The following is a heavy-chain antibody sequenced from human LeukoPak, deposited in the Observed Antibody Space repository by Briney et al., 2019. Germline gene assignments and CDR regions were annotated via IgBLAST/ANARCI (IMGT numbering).Heavy chain of an antibody. Sequence: SQTLSLTCTVSGGSIGSGDYYWSWIRQPPGKGLEWIGYIYHSGSTYYNPSLKSRVTISVDRSKNQFSLKLSSVTAADTAVYYCARESPRYCSSTSCYTGYWGQGTLVTVSS. V-gene: IGHV4-30-2*01. D-gene: IGHD2-2*02. CDR2: IYHSGST. CDR3: ARESPRYCSSTSCYTGY. CDR1: GGSIGSGDYY. J-gene: IGHJ4*02.